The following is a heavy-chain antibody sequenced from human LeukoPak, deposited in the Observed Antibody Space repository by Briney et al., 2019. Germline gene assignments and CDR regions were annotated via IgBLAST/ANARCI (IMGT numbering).Heavy chain of an antibody. Sequence: SETLSLTCTVSGGSISSGDYYWSWIRQPPGKGLEWIGYIYYSGSTYYNPSLKSRVTISVDTSNNLFSLKLSSVTAADTAVYYCAGTDSSGYYGAYWGQGTLVTVSS. CDR3: AGTDSSGYYGAY. J-gene: IGHJ4*02. D-gene: IGHD3-22*01. V-gene: IGHV4-30-4*01. CDR1: GGSISSGDYY. CDR2: IYYSGST.